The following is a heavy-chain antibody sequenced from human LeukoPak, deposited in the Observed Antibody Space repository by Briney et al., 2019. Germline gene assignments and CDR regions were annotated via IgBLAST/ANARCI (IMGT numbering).Heavy chain of an antibody. V-gene: IGHV3-23*01. CDR2: ISGSGGST. CDR3: AKYPEYYYDSSGYYSGFGYFQH. Sequence: QPGGSLRLSCTASGFTFSSYAMSWVRQAPGKGLEWVSAISGSGGSTYYADSVKGRFTISRDNSKNTLYLQMNSLRAEETAVYYCAKYPEYYYDSSGYYSGFGYFQHWGQGTLVTVSS. J-gene: IGHJ1*01. D-gene: IGHD3-22*01. CDR1: GFTFSSYA.